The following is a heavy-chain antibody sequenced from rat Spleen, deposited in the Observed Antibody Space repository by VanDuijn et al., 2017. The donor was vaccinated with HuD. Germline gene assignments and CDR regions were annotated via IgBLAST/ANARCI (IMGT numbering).Heavy chain of an antibody. D-gene: IGHD1-6*01. CDR2: ISYSGSI. CDR3: ARHALMYTTDPFAY. V-gene: IGHV3-1*01. CDR1: GHSITSYF. Sequence: EVQLQESGPGLVKPSQSLSLTCSVSGHSITSYFWGWIRKFPGNEMEWMGYISYSGSISYSPSLKSRVSITRDTSKNQFFLQLNSVTTADTATYYCARHALMYTTDPFAYWGQGTLVTVSS. J-gene: IGHJ3*01.